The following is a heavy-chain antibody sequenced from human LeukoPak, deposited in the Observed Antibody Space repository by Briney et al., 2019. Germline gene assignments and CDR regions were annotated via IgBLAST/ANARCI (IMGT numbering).Heavy chain of an antibody. J-gene: IGHJ4*02. V-gene: IGHV3-33*08. CDR2: IWYGGSNK. D-gene: IGHD5-18*01. CDR1: GFTFSSYA. CDR3: ARGDTAMAYFDY. Sequence: GGSLRLSCAASGFTFSSYAMSWVRQAPGKGLEWVAVIWYGGSNKYYADSVKGRFTISRDNSKNTLYLQMNSLRAEDTAVYYCARGDTAMAYFDYWGQGTLVTVSS.